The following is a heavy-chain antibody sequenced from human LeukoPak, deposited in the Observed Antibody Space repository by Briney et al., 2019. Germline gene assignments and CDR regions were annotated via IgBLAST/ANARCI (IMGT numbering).Heavy chain of an antibody. CDR2: TYYRSTWYN. V-gene: IGHV6-1*01. J-gene: IGHJ5*02. D-gene: IGHD2-2*01. Sequence: SQTLSLTCAISGDSVSSNSVTWNWVRQSPSRGLEWLGRTYYRSTWYNDYAVSVRGRITVNPDTSKNQFSLHLNPVTPEDTAVYYCARRLTQYDCFDPWGQGILVTVSS. CDR1: GDSVSSNSVT. CDR3: ARRLTQYDCFDP.